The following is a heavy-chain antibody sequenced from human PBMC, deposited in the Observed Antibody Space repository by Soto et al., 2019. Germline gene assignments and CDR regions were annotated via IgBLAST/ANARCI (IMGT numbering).Heavy chain of an antibody. V-gene: IGHV4-31*11. CDR1: GGSFSGYY. CDR3: ARGGGRDYLRIPYNWFDP. Sequence: SETLSLTCAVYGGSFSGYYWSWIRQHPGKGLEWIGYIYYSGSTYYNPSLKSRVTISVDTSKNQFSLKLSSVTAADTAVYYCARGGGRDYLRIPYNWFDPWGQGTLVTVSS. D-gene: IGHD3-16*01. CDR2: IYYSGST. J-gene: IGHJ5*02.